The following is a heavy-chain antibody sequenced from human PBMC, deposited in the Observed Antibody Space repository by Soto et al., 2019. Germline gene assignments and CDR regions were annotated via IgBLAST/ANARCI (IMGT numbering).Heavy chain of an antibody. CDR2: IYYSGST. D-gene: IGHD6-13*01. CDR1: GGSISSYY. CDR3: ARHEQFYSSRWYFAD. V-gene: IGHV4-59*08. J-gene: IGHJ4*02. Sequence: SETLSLTCTVSGGSISSYYWSWIRQPPGKGLEWIGYIYYSGSTNYNPSLKSRVTISVDTSKNQFSLKLSSVTAADTAVYYCARHEQFYSSRWYFADWGQGTLVTVAS.